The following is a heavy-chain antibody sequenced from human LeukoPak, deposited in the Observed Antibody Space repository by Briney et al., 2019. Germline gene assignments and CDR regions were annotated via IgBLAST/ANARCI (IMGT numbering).Heavy chain of an antibody. CDR1: GYTFTGYY. D-gene: IGHD3-22*01. CDR3: ARGSYDSSDYEYFHH. V-gene: IGHV1-2*02. CDR2: INPDTGGT. J-gene: IGHJ1*01. Sequence: ASVKVSCKASGYTFTGYYVHWVRQAPGQGLEWVGWINPDTGGTNYAQRFQGTVTMTRDTSISTAYMELSRLRSDDTAVYYCARGSYDSSDYEYFHHWGQGTLVTVSS.